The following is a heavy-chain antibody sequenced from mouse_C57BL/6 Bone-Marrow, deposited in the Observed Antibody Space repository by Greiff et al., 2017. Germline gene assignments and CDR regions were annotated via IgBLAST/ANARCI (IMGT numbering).Heavy chain of an antibody. D-gene: IGHD4-1*01. J-gene: IGHJ4*01. V-gene: IGHV1-81*01. CDR2: IYPRSGNT. CDR1: GYTFTSYG. Sequence: QVQLQQSGAELARPGASVKLSCKASGYTFTSYGISWVKQRTGQGLEWIGEIYPRSGNTYYNEKFKGKATLTVDKSSSTAYMELRSLTSEDSAVYFCARGLGRGAMDYWGQGTSVTVSS. CDR3: ARGLGRGAMDY.